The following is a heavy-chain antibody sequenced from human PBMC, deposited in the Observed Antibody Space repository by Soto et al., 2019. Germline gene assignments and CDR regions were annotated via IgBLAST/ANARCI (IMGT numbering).Heavy chain of an antibody. Sequence: SVKVSCKASGFTFTSSAVQWVRQARGQRLEWIGWIVVGSGNANYAQKFQERVTITRDMSTSTAYMELRSLRSEDTAVYYCAAEYDGWSGYPDYYGMDICGQGNTVTVS. CDR2: IVVGSGNA. V-gene: IGHV1-58*01. CDR3: AAEYDGWSGYPDYYGMDI. J-gene: IGHJ6*02. D-gene: IGHD3-3*01. CDR1: GFTFTSSA.